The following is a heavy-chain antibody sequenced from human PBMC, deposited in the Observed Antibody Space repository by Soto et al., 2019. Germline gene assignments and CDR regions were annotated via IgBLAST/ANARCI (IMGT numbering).Heavy chain of an antibody. CDR3: AREILVTDDCSSTSCPYYYYYYGMDV. CDR1: GYTFTSYG. Sequence: SVKVSFKAAGYTFTSYGISWVRQAPGQGLEWMGWISAYNGNTNYAQKLQGRVTMTTDTSTSTAYMELRSLRSDDTAVYYCAREILVTDDCSSTSCPYYYYYYGMDVWGQGTTVTVSS. V-gene: IGHV1-18*04. J-gene: IGHJ6*02. D-gene: IGHD2-2*01. CDR2: ISAYNGNT.